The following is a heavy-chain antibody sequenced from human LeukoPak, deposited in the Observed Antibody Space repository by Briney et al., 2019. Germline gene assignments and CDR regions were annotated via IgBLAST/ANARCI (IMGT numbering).Heavy chain of an antibody. D-gene: IGHD6-19*01. CDR2: IIPIFGTA. J-gene: IGHJ4*02. Sequence: ASVKVSCKASGGTFSSYAISWVRQAPGQGLEWMGGIIPIFGTANYAQKFQGRVTITADESTSTAYMELSSLRSEDTAVYYCARARSIAVAGTDFDYWGQGTLDTVSS. CDR3: ARARSIAVAGTDFDY. CDR1: GGTFSSYA. V-gene: IGHV1-69*01.